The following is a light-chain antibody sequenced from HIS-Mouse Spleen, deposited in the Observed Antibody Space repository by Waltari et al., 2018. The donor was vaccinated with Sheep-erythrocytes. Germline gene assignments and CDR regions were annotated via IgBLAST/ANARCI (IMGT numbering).Light chain of an antibody. J-gene: IGLJ3*02. Sequence: QSALTQPPSASGSPGQSVTISCTGTSSDVGGYNYVSWYQQHPGKAPKLMIYEVSNRPSGVPDRFSGSKPGNTASLTVSGLQAEDEADYYCSSYAGSNNWVFGGGTKLTVL. CDR3: SSYAGSNNWV. CDR1: SSDVGGYNY. CDR2: EVS. V-gene: IGLV2-8*01.